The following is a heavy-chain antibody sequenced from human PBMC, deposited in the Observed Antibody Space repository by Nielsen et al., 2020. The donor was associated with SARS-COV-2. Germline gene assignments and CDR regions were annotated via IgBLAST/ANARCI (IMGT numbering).Heavy chain of an antibody. D-gene: IGHD5-24*01. CDR2: INPSGGST. J-gene: IGHJ3*01. CDR1: GYTFTSYY. V-gene: IGHV1-46*01. CDR3: ASQLLPYAFDF. Sequence: ASVRVSCKASGYTFTSYYMHWVRQAPGQGLEWMGIINPSGGSTSYAQKFQGRVTITADESTSTAYMELSSLRSEDTAVYYCASQLLPYAFDFWGQGTMVTVSS.